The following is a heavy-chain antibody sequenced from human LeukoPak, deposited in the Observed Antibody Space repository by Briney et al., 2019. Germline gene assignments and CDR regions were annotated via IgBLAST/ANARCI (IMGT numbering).Heavy chain of an antibody. CDR1: GCTLRSYG. Sequence: GRSLRLSCAASGCTLRSYGMHWVRQAPGKGLEWVAVIWYDGSNKYYADSVKGRFTISRDNSKNTLYLQMNSLRAEDTAVYYCARDTRDPGSYYYYYGMDVWGQGTTVTVSS. J-gene: IGHJ6*02. V-gene: IGHV3-33*01. CDR2: IWYDGSNK. D-gene: IGHD1-1*01. CDR3: ARDTRDPGSYYYYYGMDV.